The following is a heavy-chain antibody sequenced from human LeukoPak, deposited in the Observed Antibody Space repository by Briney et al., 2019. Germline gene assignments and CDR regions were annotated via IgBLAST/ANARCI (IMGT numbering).Heavy chain of an antibody. Sequence: AGGSLRLSCAASGFAFSVYAMNWVRQAPGKGLEWVSSISGGAGGAAYADSVKGRFTMSRDNSKNTLYLQMNSLRADDTAVYYCAKDGGYGSGSYYPDYWGQGTLVTVSS. J-gene: IGHJ4*02. D-gene: IGHD3-10*01. CDR1: GFAFSVYA. V-gene: IGHV3-23*01. CDR2: ISGGAGGA. CDR3: AKDGGYGSGSYYPDY.